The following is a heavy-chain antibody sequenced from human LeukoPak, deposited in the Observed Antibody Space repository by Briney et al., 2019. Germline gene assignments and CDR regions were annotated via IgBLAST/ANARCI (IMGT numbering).Heavy chain of an antibody. CDR3: ARGYSSPVPNFDY. CDR2: INPHNGGT. V-gene: IGHV1-2*02. Sequence: ASVKVSCKASGYTFTGYYMHWVRQAPRQGLEWMGWINPHNGGTSYAQKLQGRVTMTRDTSITTAYMELPSLTSDDTAVYYCARGYSSPVPNFDYWGQGTLVTVSS. D-gene: IGHD6-19*01. CDR1: GYTFTGYY. J-gene: IGHJ4*02.